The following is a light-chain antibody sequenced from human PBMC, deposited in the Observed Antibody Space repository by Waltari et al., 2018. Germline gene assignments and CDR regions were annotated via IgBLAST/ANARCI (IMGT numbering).Light chain of an antibody. Sequence: EVVLTQSPGTLSLSPGERATLSCRASQTVSLSYLAWYQQKPGQSPRLLIYDASRRATGIPDRSTGSGSGTDFTLTISRLEPEDFAVYYCQQYGSSPITFGQGTRLEIK. V-gene: IGKV3-20*01. CDR1: QTVSLSY. J-gene: IGKJ5*01. CDR3: QQYGSSPIT. CDR2: DAS.